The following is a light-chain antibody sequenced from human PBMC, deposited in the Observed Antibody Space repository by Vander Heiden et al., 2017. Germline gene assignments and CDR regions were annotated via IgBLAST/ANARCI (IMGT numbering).Light chain of an antibody. J-gene: IGLJ3*02. Sequence: QSALTQPASVSGSPGQSITNSCTGTSSDVGGYNFVSWSQQHPGKAPKLIIYEVSNRPSGVSNRFSGSKSGNTASLTISGLQAEDEADYYCSSYTTSSTVVFGGGTKLTVL. CDR1: SSDVGGYNF. CDR3: SSYTTSSTVV. CDR2: EVS. V-gene: IGLV2-14*01.